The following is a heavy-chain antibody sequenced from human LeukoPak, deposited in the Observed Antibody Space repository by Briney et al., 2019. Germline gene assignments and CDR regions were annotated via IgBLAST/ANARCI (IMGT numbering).Heavy chain of an antibody. CDR1: GFTFSSYG. Sequence: GGTLRLSCAASGFTFSSYGMSWVRQAPGKGLEWVSAISGSGGSTYYADSVKGRFTISRDNSKNTLYLQMNSLRAEDTAVYYCAKGAVVVTAIWAASPRFDAFDIWGQGTMVTVSS. J-gene: IGHJ3*02. CDR2: ISGSGGST. CDR3: AKGAVVVTAIWAASPRFDAFDI. D-gene: IGHD2-21*02. V-gene: IGHV3-23*01.